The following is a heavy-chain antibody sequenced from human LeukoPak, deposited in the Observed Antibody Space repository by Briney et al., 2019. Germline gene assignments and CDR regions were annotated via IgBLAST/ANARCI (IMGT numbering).Heavy chain of an antibody. J-gene: IGHJ4*02. CDR2: ISSSSSYI. CDR3: ARVDGNSGYDFLDY. V-gene: IGHV3-21*01. D-gene: IGHD5-12*01. Sequence: GGSLRLSCAASGFTFSSYSMNWVRQAPGKGLEWVSSISSSSSYIYYADSVKGRFTISRDNAKNSLYLQMNSLRAEDTAVYYCARVDGNSGYDFLDYRGQGTLVTVSS. CDR1: GFTFSSYS.